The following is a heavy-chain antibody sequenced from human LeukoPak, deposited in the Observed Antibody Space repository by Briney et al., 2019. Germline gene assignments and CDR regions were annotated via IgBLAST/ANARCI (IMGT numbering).Heavy chain of an antibody. V-gene: IGHV3-23*01. CDR3: AKDRVVVPAAMGAFDI. CDR1: GFTFSSYA. D-gene: IGHD2-2*01. Sequence: GGSLRLSCAASGFTFSSYAMSWVRQAPGKGLEWVSGISGSDGSTYYADSVKGRFTISRDNSKNTLYLQMNSLRAEDTAVYYCAKDRVVVPAAMGAFDIWGQGTMVTVSS. J-gene: IGHJ3*02. CDR2: ISGSDGST.